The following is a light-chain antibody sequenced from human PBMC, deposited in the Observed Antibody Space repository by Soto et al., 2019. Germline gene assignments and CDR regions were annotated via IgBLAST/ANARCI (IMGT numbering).Light chain of an antibody. CDR3: QQYNSYPWT. Sequence: IPMTQSPPTLSASVGDRVTFTCRASQTISTWLAWYQQKPGEAPKLLIYKASTLEVGVPSRFSASGSGTEFTLTINTLQPADFATYYCQQYNSYPWTFGQGTKV. CDR1: QTISTW. J-gene: IGKJ1*01. CDR2: KAS. V-gene: IGKV1-5*03.